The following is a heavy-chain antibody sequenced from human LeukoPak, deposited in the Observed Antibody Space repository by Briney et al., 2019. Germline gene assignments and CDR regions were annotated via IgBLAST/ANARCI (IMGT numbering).Heavy chain of an antibody. J-gene: IGHJ4*02. CDR1: GFTVSSSY. CDR2: IYSGGNT. CDR3: ARVVDSSGYF. Sequence: GVSLRLSCAASGFTVSSSYMSWVRQAPGKGLEWVSVIYSGGNTDYADSVKGRFTISRDTSKNTLYLQMNSLRAEDTAVYYCARVVDSSGYFWGQGTLVTVSS. D-gene: IGHD3-22*01. V-gene: IGHV3-53*01.